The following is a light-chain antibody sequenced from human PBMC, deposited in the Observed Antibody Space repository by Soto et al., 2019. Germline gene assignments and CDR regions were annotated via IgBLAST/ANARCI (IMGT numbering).Light chain of an antibody. V-gene: IGKV1-39*01. CDR1: QNIRNY. CDR2: AAS. Sequence: DIQMTQSPSSLSASVRDSATITCRASQNIRNYLNWYQQKPGRAPKILIYAASSLQSGVPSRFSGGGSGTDFTLTITSLQPEDFATYYCQQSYSSPWTFGQGTKV. CDR3: QQSYSSPWT. J-gene: IGKJ1*01.